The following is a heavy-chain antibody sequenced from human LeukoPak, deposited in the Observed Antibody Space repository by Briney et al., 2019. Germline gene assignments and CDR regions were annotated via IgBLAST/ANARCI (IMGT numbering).Heavy chain of an antibody. D-gene: IGHD3-10*01. V-gene: IGHV4-4*09. CDR3: ARHGVGEGAFDI. J-gene: IGHJ3*02. Sequence: SETLSLTCTVSGGSISSYYWSWIRQPPGKGLEWIGYIYTSGNTNYNPSLKSRVTISVDTSKNQFSLKLSSVTAADTAVYFCARHGVGEGAFDIWGQGTMVTVPS. CDR1: GGSISSYY. CDR2: IYTSGNT.